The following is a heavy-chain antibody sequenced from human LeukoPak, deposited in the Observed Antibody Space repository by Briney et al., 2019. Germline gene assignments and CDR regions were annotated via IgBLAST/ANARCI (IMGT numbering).Heavy chain of an antibody. J-gene: IGHJ4*02. CDR2: INQDGRKK. CDR1: GFIFSSHW. Sequence: PGGSLRLSCAASGFIFSSHWMSWVRQAPGKGLEWVANINQDGRKKYSVDSVKGRFTISRDNTKNSLYLQMNSLRAEDTAVYYCARGVWYSYALDYWGQGTLVTVSS. CDR3: ARGVWYSYALDY. V-gene: IGHV3-7*01. D-gene: IGHD5-18*01.